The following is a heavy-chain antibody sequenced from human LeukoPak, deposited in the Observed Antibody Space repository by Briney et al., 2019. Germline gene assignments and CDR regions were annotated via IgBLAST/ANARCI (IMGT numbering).Heavy chain of an antibody. Sequence: GASVKVSCKASGYTFTSYAMHWVRQAPGQRLEWMGWINAGNGNIKYSQKFQGRVTITRDTSASTAYMELSSLRSEDTAVYYCASDLAYCGGDCYRVYYYYGMDVWGQGTTVTVSS. V-gene: IGHV1-3*01. CDR1: GYTFTSYA. CDR3: ASDLAYCGGDCYRVYYYYGMDV. D-gene: IGHD2-21*02. J-gene: IGHJ6*02. CDR2: INAGNGNI.